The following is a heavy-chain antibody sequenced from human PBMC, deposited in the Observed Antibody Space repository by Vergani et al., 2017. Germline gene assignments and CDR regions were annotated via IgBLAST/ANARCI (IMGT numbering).Heavy chain of an antibody. CDR3: ARALSNDAFDI. V-gene: IGHV3-33*01. Sequence: QVQLVESGGGVVQPGRSLRLSCAASGFTFSSYGMHWVRQAPGKGLEWVAVIWYVGSKKYYADSVKGRFTISRDNSKNTLYLQMNSLRAEDTAVYYCARALSNDAFDIWGQGTMVTVSS. J-gene: IGHJ3*02. CDR1: GFTFSSYG. CDR2: IWYVGSKK.